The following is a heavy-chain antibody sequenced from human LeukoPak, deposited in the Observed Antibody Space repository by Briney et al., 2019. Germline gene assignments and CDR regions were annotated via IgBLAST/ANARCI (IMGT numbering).Heavy chain of an antibody. Sequence: GGSLRLSCAASGFTFSSYAMSWVRQAPGKGLEWVANIKQDGSEKYYVDSVKGRFTISRDNAKNSLYLQMNSLRAEDTAVYYCARECSSSWSAVSYFDYWGQGTLVTVSS. V-gene: IGHV3-7*01. CDR2: IKQDGSEK. J-gene: IGHJ4*02. D-gene: IGHD6-13*01. CDR3: ARECSSSWSAVSYFDY. CDR1: GFTFSSYA.